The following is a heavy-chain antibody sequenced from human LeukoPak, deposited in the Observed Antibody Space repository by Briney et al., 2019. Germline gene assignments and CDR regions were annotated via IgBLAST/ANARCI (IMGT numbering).Heavy chain of an antibody. CDR1: GFTVSSNY. V-gene: IGHV3-11*04. CDR3: ARDYPDGGGGRYFDWLPVF. CDR2: ISSTGGTI. J-gene: IGHJ4*02. Sequence: GGSLRLSCAVSGFTVSSNYMSWVRQPPGKGLEWVSYISSTGGTIYYADSMKGRFTISRDNAKNSLYLQMNSLRVEDTAVYYCARDYPDGGGGRYFDWLPVFWGQGTLVTVSS. D-gene: IGHD3-9*01.